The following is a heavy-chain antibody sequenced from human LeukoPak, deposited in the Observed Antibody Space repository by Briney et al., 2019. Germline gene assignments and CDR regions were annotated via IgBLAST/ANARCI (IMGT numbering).Heavy chain of an antibody. CDR2: INSDGSST. V-gene: IGHV3-74*01. D-gene: IGHD1-1*01. CDR1: GFTFSSYW. J-gene: IGHJ4*02. Sequence: GGSLRLSCAASGFTFSSYWMHWVRQVPGKGLVWVSRINSDGSSTNYADSVRGRFTISTDNSKNTLYLQMNSLRTEDTALYYCAKGLERESRLDSWGQGTLVTVSS. CDR3: AKGLERESRLDS.